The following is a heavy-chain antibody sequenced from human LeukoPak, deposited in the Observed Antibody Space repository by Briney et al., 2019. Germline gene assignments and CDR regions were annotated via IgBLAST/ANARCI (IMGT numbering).Heavy chain of an antibody. CDR1: GGSISSSSYY. J-gene: IGHJ2*01. CDR2: IYYSGST. V-gene: IGHV4-39*07. Sequence: SETLSLTCTVSGGSISSSSYYWGWIRQPPGKGLEWIGSIYYSGSTYYNPSLKSRVTISVDTSKNQFSLKLSSVTAADTAVYYCARVSTVTFYWYFDLWGRGTLVTVSS. CDR3: ARVSTVTFYWYFDL. D-gene: IGHD4-17*01.